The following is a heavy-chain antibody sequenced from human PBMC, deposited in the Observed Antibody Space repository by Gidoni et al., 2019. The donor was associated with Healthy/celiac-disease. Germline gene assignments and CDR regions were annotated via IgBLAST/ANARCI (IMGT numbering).Heavy chain of an antibody. CDR1: GFTFSDYY. J-gene: IGHJ4*02. V-gene: IGHV3-11*01. CDR3: ARGRYDSRGCFDY. D-gene: IGHD3-22*01. CDR2: ISSSGSTI. Sequence: GSLRLSCVAPGFTFSDYYMSWTRQAPGKGLEWVSYISSSGSTIPYADAVKGRFTISRDNDKNSLYLQMNSLRAEDTAVYYCARGRYDSRGCFDYWGQGTLVTVSS.